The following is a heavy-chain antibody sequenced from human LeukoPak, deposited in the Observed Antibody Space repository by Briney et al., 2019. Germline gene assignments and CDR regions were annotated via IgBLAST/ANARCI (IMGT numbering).Heavy chain of an antibody. V-gene: IGHV4-34*01. CDR1: GGSLRGDY. J-gene: IGHJ4*02. CDR2: IHPSGST. CDR3: ARGQDRAKVGY. D-gene: IGHD1-26*01. Sequence: PSETLSLTCAVYGGSLRGDYWTWTRQPPGKGLEWIGEIHPSGSTHFKPSLRRRVTMSLDTSKNQFSLKLTSVTAADTAVYYCARGQDRAKVGYWGQGTLVTVSS.